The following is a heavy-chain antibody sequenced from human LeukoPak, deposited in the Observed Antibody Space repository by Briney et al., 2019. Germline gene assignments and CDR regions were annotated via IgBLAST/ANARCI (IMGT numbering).Heavy chain of an antibody. CDR3: ATDYSKPAGDGY. CDR1: GYTLTELS. D-gene: IGHD6-13*01. CDR2: FDPEDGET. V-gene: IGHV1-24*01. Sequence: ASVKVSCKVSGYTLTELSMHWVRQAPGKGLEWMGGFDPEDGETIYAQKFQGRVTMTEDTSTDTAYMELSSLRSEGTAVYYCATDYSKPAGDGYWGQGTLVTVSS. J-gene: IGHJ4*02.